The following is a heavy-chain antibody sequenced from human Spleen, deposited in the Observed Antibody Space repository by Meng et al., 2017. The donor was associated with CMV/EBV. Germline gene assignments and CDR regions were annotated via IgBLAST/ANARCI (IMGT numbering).Heavy chain of an antibody. Sequence: GGSLRLSCAASGFTFSSYAMSWVRQAPGKGLEWVSAISGSGGSTYYADSVKGRFTISRDNSKNTLYLQMNSLRAEDTAVYYCAKDMKVPAASFFVLGGGYYCYGMDVWGQGTTVTVSS. V-gene: IGHV3-23*01. CDR1: GFTFSSYA. J-gene: IGHJ6*02. CDR3: AKDMKVPAASFFVLGGGYYCYGMDV. D-gene: IGHD2-2*01. CDR2: ISGSGGST.